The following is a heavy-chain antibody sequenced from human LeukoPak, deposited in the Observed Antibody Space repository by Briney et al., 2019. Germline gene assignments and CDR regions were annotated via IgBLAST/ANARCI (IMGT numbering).Heavy chain of an antibody. J-gene: IGHJ4*02. D-gene: IGHD6-13*01. CDR2: VHYSGST. Sequence: PSETLSFTCTVSGGSISNYYWSWIRQPPGKGLEWIGYVHYSGSTNYNPSLKSRATISVDTSKSQFSLKLSSVTAADTAIYYCARGYSSSWYYFDYWGQGTLVTVSS. CDR1: GGSISNYY. CDR3: ARGYSSSWYYFDY. V-gene: IGHV4-59*08.